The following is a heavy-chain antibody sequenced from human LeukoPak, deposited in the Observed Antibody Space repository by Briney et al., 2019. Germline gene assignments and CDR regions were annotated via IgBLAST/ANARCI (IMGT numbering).Heavy chain of an antibody. CDR1: GYTFTSYD. Sequence: ASVKVSCKTSGYTFTSYDINWVRQATGQGLEWMGWMNPNSGDTGYAQKFQGRVTITRNTSISTAYMELSSLRSEDTAVYYCARNRMKTWFDPWGQGTLVTVSS. D-gene: IGHD2-8*01. V-gene: IGHV1-8*03. CDR2: MNPNSGDT. CDR3: ARNRMKTWFDP. J-gene: IGHJ5*02.